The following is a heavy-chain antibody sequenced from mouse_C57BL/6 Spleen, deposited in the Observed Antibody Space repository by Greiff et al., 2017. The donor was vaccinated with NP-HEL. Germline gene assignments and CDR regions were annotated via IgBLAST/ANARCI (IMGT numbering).Heavy chain of an antibody. CDR1: GYTFTSYW. V-gene: IGHV1-64*01. J-gene: IGHJ4*01. CDR2: IHPNSGST. CDR3: ARGYENYYGSSYDAMDY. D-gene: IGHD1-1*01. Sequence: QVQLKQSGAELVKPGASVKLSCKASGYTFTSYWMHWVKQRPGQGLEWIGMIHPNSGSTNYNEKFKSKATLTVDKSSSTAYMQLSSLTSEDSAVYYCARGYENYYGSSYDAMDYWGQGTSVTVSS.